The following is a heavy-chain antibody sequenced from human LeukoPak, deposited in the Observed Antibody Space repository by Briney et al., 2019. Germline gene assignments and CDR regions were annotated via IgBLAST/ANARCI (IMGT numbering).Heavy chain of an antibody. J-gene: IGHJ4*02. Sequence: GGSLRLSCAASKVTFSDYAMNWVRQAPGKGLEWVSAISGSGGSTYYADSVKGRFTISRDNSKNTLYLQMNSLRTEDTAVYYCAKAEGYDILTGLDYWGQGTLVTVSS. CDR2: ISGSGGST. CDR3: AKAEGYDILTGLDY. D-gene: IGHD3-9*01. V-gene: IGHV3-23*01. CDR1: KVTFSDYA.